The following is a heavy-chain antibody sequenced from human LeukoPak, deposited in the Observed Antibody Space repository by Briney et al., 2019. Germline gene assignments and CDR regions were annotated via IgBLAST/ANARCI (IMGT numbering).Heavy chain of an antibody. CDR3: ARDFGYCSSTSCYSGEFDP. D-gene: IGHD2-2*03. CDR2: INTDGSST. J-gene: IGHJ5*02. Sequence: GGSLRLSCAASGFTFSSYWMHWVRQAPGKGLVWVSRINTDGSSTSYADSVKGRFTISRDNAKNTLYLQMNSLRAEDTAVYYCARDFGYCSSTSCYSGEFDPWGQGTLVTVSS. CDR1: GFTFSSYW. V-gene: IGHV3-74*01.